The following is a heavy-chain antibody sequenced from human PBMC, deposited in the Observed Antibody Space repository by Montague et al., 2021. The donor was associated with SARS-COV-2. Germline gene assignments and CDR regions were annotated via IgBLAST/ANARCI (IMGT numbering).Heavy chain of an antibody. D-gene: IGHD1-26*01. V-gene: IGHV6-1*01. Sequence: CAISGDSVSNNSATWHWIRQSPSRGLELLGRTYYRSRWCNDYAXXXRIRIIINPDTSTNQFSLQLSSVTPEDTAVYFCARERWAVGVSFDYWGQGTLVTVSS. CDR3: ARERWAVGVSFDY. CDR1: GDSVSNNSAT. CDR2: TYYRSRWCN. J-gene: IGHJ4*02.